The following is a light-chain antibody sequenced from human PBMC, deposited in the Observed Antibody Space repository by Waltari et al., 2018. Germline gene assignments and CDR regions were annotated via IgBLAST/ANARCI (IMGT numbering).Light chain of an antibody. J-gene: IGLJ1*01. Sequence: QSALTQPASVSVSPGLSITIFCAGTSSDVGGFAYVAWYQQHPGNAPELIIYHVSNRPSGVSDRFSGSKSGNTASLTISGLQADDEADYYCSSYSSSSTLYVFGTGTKVTV. CDR2: HVS. CDR1: SSDVGGFAY. V-gene: IGLV2-14*03. CDR3: SSYSSSSTLYV.